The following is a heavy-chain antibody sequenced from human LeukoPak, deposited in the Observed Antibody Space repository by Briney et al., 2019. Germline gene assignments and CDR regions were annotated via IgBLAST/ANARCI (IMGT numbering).Heavy chain of an antibody. Sequence: PGGSLRLSCAASGFTFSSYAMSWVRQAPGKGLEWVSDISGSGGSTYYADSVKGRFTISRDNSKNTLYLQMNSLRAEDTAVYYCAKWAAHFFYGDDIDYWGQGTLVTVSS. CDR2: ISGSGGST. D-gene: IGHD4-17*01. CDR1: GFTFSSYA. V-gene: IGHV3-23*01. J-gene: IGHJ4*02. CDR3: AKWAAHFFYGDDIDY.